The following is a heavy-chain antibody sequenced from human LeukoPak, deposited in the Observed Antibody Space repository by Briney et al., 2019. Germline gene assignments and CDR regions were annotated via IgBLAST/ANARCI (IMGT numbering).Heavy chain of an antibody. V-gene: IGHV4-59*01. CDR1: GGSISSYY. CDR3: ASENCSGGTCYYDY. J-gene: IGHJ4*02. Sequence: SETLSLTCSVSGGSISSYYWSWIRQPPGKGLEWIGYIYDSGSTNFKSPLKSRVTMSGDTSKNQFSLKLSSVTAADTAVYYCASENCSGGTCYYDYWGQGTLVTVSS. CDR2: IYDSGST. D-gene: IGHD2-15*01.